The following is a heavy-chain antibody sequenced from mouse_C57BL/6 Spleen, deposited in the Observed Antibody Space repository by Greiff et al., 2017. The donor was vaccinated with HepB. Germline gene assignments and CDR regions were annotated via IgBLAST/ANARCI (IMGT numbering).Heavy chain of an antibody. Sequence: QVQLQQSGAELVRPGTSVKVSCKASGYAFTNYLIEWVKQRPGQGLEWIGVINPGSGGTNYNEKFKGKATLTADKSSSTAYMQLSSLTSEDSAVYFCARGYGPGNAMDYWGQGTSVTVSS. V-gene: IGHV1-54*01. CDR2: INPGSGGT. CDR3: ARGYGPGNAMDY. J-gene: IGHJ4*01. CDR1: GYAFTNYL. D-gene: IGHD1-1*02.